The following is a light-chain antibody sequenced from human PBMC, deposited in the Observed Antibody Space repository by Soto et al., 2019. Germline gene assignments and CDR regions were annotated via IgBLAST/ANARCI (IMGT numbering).Light chain of an antibody. CDR3: QHSYSTPLT. CDR2: AAS. Sequence: DIQMTQSPSSLSASVGDRVTITCRASQSISSYLHWYQQKPGKAPKLLIYAASTLQSGVPSRFSPSRSVTDFTLTISSLQPEDFSTYYCQHSYSTPLTFGGGTKVEIK. V-gene: IGKV1-39*01. J-gene: IGKJ4*01. CDR1: QSISSY.